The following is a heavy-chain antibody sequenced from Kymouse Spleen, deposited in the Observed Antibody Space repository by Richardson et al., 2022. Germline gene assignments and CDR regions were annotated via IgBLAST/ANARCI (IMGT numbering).Heavy chain of an antibody. CDR2: INPNSGGT. J-gene: IGHJ6*02. Sequence: QVQLVQSGAEVKKPGASVKVSCKASGYTFTGYYMHWVRQAPGQGLEWMGWINPNSGGTNYAQKFQGWVTMTRDTSISTAYMELSRLRSDDTAVYYWLTMIVVVITTTVWTSGAKGPRSPSPQ. V-gene: IGHV1-2*04. CDR1: GYTFTGYY. D-gene: IGHD3-22*01. CDR3: LTMIVVVITTTVWTS.